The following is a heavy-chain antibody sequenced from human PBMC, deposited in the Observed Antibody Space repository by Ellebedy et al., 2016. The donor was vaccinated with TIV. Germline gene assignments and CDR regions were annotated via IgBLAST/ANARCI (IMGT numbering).Heavy chain of an antibody. CDR2: IHGSGGST. Sequence: GESLKISXAASGFTFRSYAMSWVRQAPGKGLEWVSSIHGSGGSTYYADSVKGRFTISRDNFKNTLYLQMISLTAEDTALYYCARDLRDGSVYEFAFDIWGQGTMVTVSS. CDR1: GFTFRSYA. J-gene: IGHJ3*02. CDR3: ARDLRDGSVYEFAFDI. D-gene: IGHD5-24*01. V-gene: IGHV3-23*01.